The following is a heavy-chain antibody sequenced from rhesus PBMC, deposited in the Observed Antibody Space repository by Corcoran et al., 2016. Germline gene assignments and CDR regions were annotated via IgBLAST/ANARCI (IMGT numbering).Heavy chain of an antibody. CDR3: ARTHIVVVVSATGHFDY. CDR2: IYWDDDK. D-gene: IGHD2-39*02. V-gene: IGHV2-174*01. CDR1: GFSISTSGMG. Sequence: QVTLKESGPALVKPTQTLTLTCTFSGFSISTSGMGVGWIRQPPGKALEWLALIYWDDDKYSRTSLKRRLTISKDPSKNQVVLTMTNMDPVDTATYYGARTHIVVVVSATGHFDYWGQGVLVTVSS. J-gene: IGHJ4*01.